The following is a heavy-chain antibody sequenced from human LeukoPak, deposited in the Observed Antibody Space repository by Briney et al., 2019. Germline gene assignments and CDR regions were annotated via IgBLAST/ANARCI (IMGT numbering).Heavy chain of an antibody. Sequence: PGGSLRLTCTTSKFNFNSYGMTWVRQAPGKGLEWVAVISYDGSNKYYADSVKGRFTISRDNSKNTLYLQMNSLRAEDTAVYYCAKGLRGPYYYNDMDVWGQGTTVTVSS. J-gene: IGHJ6*02. CDR3: AKGLRGPYYYNDMDV. V-gene: IGHV3-30*18. CDR1: KFNFNSYG. CDR2: ISYDGSNK.